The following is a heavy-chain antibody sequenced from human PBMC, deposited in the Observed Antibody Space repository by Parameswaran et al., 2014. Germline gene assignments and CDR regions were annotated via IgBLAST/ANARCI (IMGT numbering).Heavy chain of an antibody. CDR3: ARQGWNDLRDAFDI. D-gene: IGHD1-1*01. J-gene: IGHJ3*02. CDR2: IYPGDSDT. V-gene: IGHV5-51*01. Sequence: VRQMPGKGLEWMGIIYPGDSDTRYSPSFQGQVTISADKSISTAYLQWSSLKASDTAMYYCARQGWNDLRDAFDIWGQGTMVTVSS.